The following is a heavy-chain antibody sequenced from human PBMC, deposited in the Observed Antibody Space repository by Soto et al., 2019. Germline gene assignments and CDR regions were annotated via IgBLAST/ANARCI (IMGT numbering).Heavy chain of an antibody. D-gene: IGHD3-10*01. CDR1: GFTFSSYG. CDR2: IWYDGSNK. CDR3: ARDGSGDRHAFDI. Sequence: QVQLVESGGGVVQPGRSLRLSCAASGFTFSSYGMHWVRQAPGKGLEWVAVIWYDGSNKYYADSVKGRFTISRVNSKNTLYLQMNSLRVEDTAVYYCARDGSGDRHAFDIWGQGTMVTVSS. V-gene: IGHV3-33*01. J-gene: IGHJ3*02.